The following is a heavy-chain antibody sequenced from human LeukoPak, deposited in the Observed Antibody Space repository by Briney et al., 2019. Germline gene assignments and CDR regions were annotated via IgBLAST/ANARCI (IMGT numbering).Heavy chain of an antibody. CDR1: GFTFSSFA. V-gene: IGHV3-23*01. Sequence: GGSLRLSCAASGFTFSSFAMSWVRQAPGKGLEWVSAISGSGGSTHHADSVKGRFTISRDNSKNTVYLQMNSLRAEDTAIYYCAKDRDTSSWYGGGDYWGQGTLVTVSS. CDR2: ISGSGGST. D-gene: IGHD6-13*01. J-gene: IGHJ4*02. CDR3: AKDRDTSSWYGGGDY.